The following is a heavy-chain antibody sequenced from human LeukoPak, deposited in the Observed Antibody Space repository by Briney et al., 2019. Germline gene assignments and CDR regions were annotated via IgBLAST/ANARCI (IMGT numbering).Heavy chain of an antibody. Sequence: GGSLRLSCAASGFTFSSYAMSWVRQAPGKGLEWVSAISGSGGSTYYADSVKGRFTISRDKSKNTLYLQMNSLRAEDTAIYYCAKIYGSGSYYRGKGFDYWGQGTLVTVSS. CDR3: AKIYGSGSYYRGKGFDY. D-gene: IGHD3-10*01. V-gene: IGHV3-23*01. CDR1: GFTFSSYA. CDR2: ISGSGGST. J-gene: IGHJ4*02.